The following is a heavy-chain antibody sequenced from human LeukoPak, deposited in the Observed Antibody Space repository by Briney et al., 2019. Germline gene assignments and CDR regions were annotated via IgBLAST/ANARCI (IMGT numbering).Heavy chain of an antibody. V-gene: IGHV1-2*02. CDR1: GYTFTGYY. CDR3: ARFITIFGVVTSDAFDI. J-gene: IGHJ3*02. CDR2: INPNSGGT. Sequence: ASVKVSCKASGYTFTGYYMHWVRQAPGQWLEWMGWINPNSGGTNYAQKFQGRVTMTRDTSISTAYMELSRLRSDDTAVYYCARFITIFGVVTSDAFDIWGQGTMVTVSS. D-gene: IGHD3-3*01.